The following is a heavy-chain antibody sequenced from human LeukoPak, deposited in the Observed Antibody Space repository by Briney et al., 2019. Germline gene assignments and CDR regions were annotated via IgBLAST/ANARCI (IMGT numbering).Heavy chain of an antibody. Sequence: GGSLRLSCAASGFTFSSYAMTWVRQAPGKGLEWVSALSGSGGSTYYADSVKGRFTISRDNAKNSLYLQMNSLRAEDTAVYYCATESGTYSGTCFDYWGQGNLVTVSS. D-gene: IGHD1-26*01. V-gene: IGHV3-23*01. CDR2: LSGSGGST. CDR1: GFTFSSYA. J-gene: IGHJ4*02. CDR3: ATESGTYSGTCFDY.